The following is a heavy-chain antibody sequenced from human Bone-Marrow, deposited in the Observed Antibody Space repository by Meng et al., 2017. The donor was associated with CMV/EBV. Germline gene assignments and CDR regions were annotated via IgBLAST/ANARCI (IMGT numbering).Heavy chain of an antibody. CDR2: IIPILGIA. Sequence: SVKVSCKASGGTFSSYAISWVRQAPGQGLEWMGGIIPILGIANYAQKFQGRVTITADKSTSTAYMELSSVTAADTAVYYCARGGQSGIVVVPAALKFDYWGQGTLVTVSS. J-gene: IGHJ4*02. V-gene: IGHV1-69*10. CDR3: ARGGQSGIVVVPAALKFDY. CDR1: GGTFSSYA. D-gene: IGHD2-2*01.